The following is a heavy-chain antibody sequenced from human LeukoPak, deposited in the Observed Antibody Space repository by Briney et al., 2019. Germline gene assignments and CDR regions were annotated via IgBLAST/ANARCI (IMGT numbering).Heavy chain of an antibody. D-gene: IGHD3-10*01. CDR3: ARDWRDGSGSYYNVGDY. CDR2: INPNSGGT. CDR1: GYTFTGYY. J-gene: IGHJ4*02. V-gene: IGHV1-2*02. Sequence: ASVKVSCKASGYTFTGYYMHWVRQAPGQGLEWMGWINPNSGGTNYAQKFQGRVTMTRDTSISTAYMELSSLRSEDTAVYYCARDWRDGSGSYYNVGDYWGQGTLVTVSS.